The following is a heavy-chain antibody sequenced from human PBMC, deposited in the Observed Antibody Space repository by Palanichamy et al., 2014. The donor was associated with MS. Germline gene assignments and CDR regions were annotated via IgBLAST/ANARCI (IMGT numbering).Heavy chain of an antibody. D-gene: IGHD3-16*01. CDR3: ARAHGGASGGVFDF. CDR1: GGSISSSRNF. Sequence: QLQLQESGPGLVKSSETLWLTCSVSGGSISSSRNFWGWIRQSPRQGLEWIGSIYSNGDTYYNPSFRSRVTISADTSKNEFSLQMSALTAADTAMYYCARAHGGASGGVFDFWGQGTLVTMSS. V-gene: IGHV4-39*07. CDR2: IYSNGDT. J-gene: IGHJ4*02.